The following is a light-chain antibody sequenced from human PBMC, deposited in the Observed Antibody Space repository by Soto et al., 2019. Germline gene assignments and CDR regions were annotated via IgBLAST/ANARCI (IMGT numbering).Light chain of an antibody. V-gene: IGLV2-23*02. Sequence: QSVLTQPASVSGSPGQSITISCTGTSSNVGSYKLVSWYQQHPGKAPKLMIFEVNKRPSGVSNRFSGPKSGNTASLTISGLKVEDEADYYCCSSGGSPTYVFGTGTKVTV. CDR3: CSSGGSPTYV. CDR2: EVN. CDR1: SSNVGSYKL. J-gene: IGLJ1*01.